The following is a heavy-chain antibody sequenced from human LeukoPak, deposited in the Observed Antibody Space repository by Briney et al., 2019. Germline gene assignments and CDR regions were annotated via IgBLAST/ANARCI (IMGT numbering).Heavy chain of an antibody. CDR3: VKDGVTYYYGSGSYPFDY. J-gene: IGHJ4*02. CDR1: GFTFTNAW. D-gene: IGHD3-10*01. CDR2: ISSNGGST. Sequence: GGSLRLSCAASGFTFTNAWMNWVRQAPGKGLEYVSAISSNGGSTYYADSVKGRFTISRDNSKNTLYLQMSSLRAEDTAVYYCVKDGVTYYYGSGSYPFDYWGQGTLVTVSS. V-gene: IGHV3-64D*06.